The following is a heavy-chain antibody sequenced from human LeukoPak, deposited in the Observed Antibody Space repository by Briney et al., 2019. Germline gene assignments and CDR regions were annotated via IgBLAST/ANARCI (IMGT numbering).Heavy chain of an antibody. Sequence: SETLSLTCSVSGGSVNNYYWSWIRQPPGKGLEWIGEINHSGSTNYNPSLKSRVTISVDTSKNQFSLKLSSVTAADTAVYYCARGHWFHYYFDYWGQGTLVTVSS. V-gene: IGHV4-34*01. D-gene: IGHD3-9*01. CDR3: ARGHWFHYYFDY. J-gene: IGHJ4*02. CDR1: GGSVNNYY. CDR2: INHSGST.